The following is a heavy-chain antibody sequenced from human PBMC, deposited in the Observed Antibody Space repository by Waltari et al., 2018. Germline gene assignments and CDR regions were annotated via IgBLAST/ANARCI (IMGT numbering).Heavy chain of an antibody. J-gene: IGHJ3*02. V-gene: IGHV4-31*03. D-gene: IGHD2-15*01. Sequence: QVQLQESGPGLVKPSQTLSLTCTVSGGSISSVGYYWSWIRQHPGKGLEWIGYIYYSGSTYYNPSLKSRVTISVDTSKNQFSLKLSSVTAADTAVYYCARDGKYGGNGRDAFDIWGQGTMVTVSS. CDR3: ARDGKYGGNGRDAFDI. CDR2: IYYSGST. CDR1: GGSISSVGYY.